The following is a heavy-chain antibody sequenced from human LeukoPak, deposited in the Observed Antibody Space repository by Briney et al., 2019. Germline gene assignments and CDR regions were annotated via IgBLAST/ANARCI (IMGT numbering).Heavy chain of an antibody. D-gene: IGHD1-14*01. Sequence: GGSLRLSCAVSGLTFSNAWMTWVRQVPGKGREWVGRIKSKPDGGTTDYAAPVKGRLTISRDDSKDTLSLQTTSLKTEHTRGIYCTKDPPHTGARYFAQWGRGTLVTVSS. V-gene: IGHV3-15*01. J-gene: IGHJ2*01. CDR2: IKSKPDGGTT. CDR3: TKDPPHTGARYFAQ. CDR1: GLTFSNAW.